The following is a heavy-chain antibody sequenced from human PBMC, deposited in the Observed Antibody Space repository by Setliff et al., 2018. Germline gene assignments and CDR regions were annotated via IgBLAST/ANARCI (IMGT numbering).Heavy chain of an antibody. J-gene: IGHJ4*02. V-gene: IGHV4-38-2*02. Sequence: SETLSLTCTVSGYSISSGYYWGWVRQPPGKGLEWIGNMYHSGSTNYNPSLKSRVTISVDTSKNQFSLKLSSVTAADTALYYCTVYNTGSSKDHYWGQGTPVTVSS. D-gene: IGHD2-8*02. CDR2: MYHSGST. CDR1: GYSISSGYY. CDR3: TVYNTGSSKDHY.